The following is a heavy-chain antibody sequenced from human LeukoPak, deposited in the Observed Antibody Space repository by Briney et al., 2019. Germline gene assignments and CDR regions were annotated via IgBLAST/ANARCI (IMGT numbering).Heavy chain of an antibody. J-gene: IGHJ4*02. CDR2: IKPNSGAT. CDR3: ARASASGSWPDY. Sequence: ASVKVSCKASGYSFSGYYMHWVRQAPGQGLEWMGRIKPNSGATDYAQKFQDRVTMTRDTSTGTAYMEVSWLRSGETAVYYCARASASGSWPDYWGQGTLVTVSS. CDR1: GYSFSGYY. V-gene: IGHV1-2*06. D-gene: IGHD6-13*01.